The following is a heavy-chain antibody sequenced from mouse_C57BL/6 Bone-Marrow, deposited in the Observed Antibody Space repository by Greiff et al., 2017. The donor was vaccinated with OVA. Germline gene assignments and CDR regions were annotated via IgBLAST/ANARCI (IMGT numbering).Heavy chain of an antibody. CDR2: IDPENGDT. Sequence: VQLQQSGAELVRPGASVKLSCTASGFNIKDDYMHWVKQRPEKGLEWIGWIDPENGDTEYASKFQGKATITADTSSNTAYLQLSILTSEDTAVYYCTTLASGYYFDYWGQGTTLTVSS. D-gene: IGHD3-2*02. J-gene: IGHJ2*01. V-gene: IGHV14-4*01. CDR1: GFNIKDDY. CDR3: TTLASGYYFDY.